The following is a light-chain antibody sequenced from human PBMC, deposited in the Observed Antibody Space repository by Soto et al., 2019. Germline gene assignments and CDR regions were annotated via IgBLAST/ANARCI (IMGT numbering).Light chain of an antibody. CDR2: KAS. Sequence: DIQMTQSPSTLSASVGDRVTITCRATQSISNWLAWYQQKPGKAPKLLIYKASTLESGVPSRFSGSGSGTDFTLTISSLQPDAFATYYCQQYANYSPWAFGQGTKVEIK. J-gene: IGKJ1*01. V-gene: IGKV1-5*03. CDR1: QSISNW. CDR3: QQYANYSPWA.